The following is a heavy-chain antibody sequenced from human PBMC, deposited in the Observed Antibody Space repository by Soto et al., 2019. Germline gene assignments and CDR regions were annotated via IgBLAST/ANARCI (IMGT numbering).Heavy chain of an antibody. Sequence: VQLQESGPGLVKPSETLSLTCTVSGVSMSSYHWSWIRQPPGKGLEWIGYIYYSGRTNFNPSLTSRVTISVDTSKNQFSLRLNSVTAADTAVYYCASLSGDGWFDPWGRGTLVTVSS. D-gene: IGHD3-10*01. J-gene: IGHJ5*02. CDR3: ASLSGDGWFDP. V-gene: IGHV4-59*01. CDR1: GVSMSSYH. CDR2: IYYSGRT.